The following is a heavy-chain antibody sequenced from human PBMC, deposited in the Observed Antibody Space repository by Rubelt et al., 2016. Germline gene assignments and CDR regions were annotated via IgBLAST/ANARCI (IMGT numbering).Heavy chain of an antibody. V-gene: IGHV1-46*01. CDR2: INPSGGST. J-gene: IGHJ6*02. CDR3: ARVSTDYYYYGMDV. Sequence: QGLEWMGIINPSGGSTSYAQKFQGRVTMTRDTSTSTVYMELSSLRSEDTAVYYCARVSTDYYYYGMDVWGQGTTVTVSS. D-gene: IGHD2-21*02.